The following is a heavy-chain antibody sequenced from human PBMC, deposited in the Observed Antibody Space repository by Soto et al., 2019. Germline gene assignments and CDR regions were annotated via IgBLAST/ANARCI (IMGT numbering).Heavy chain of an antibody. J-gene: IGHJ3*02. CDR1: GFTFSSYG. CDR2: IWYDGSNK. V-gene: IGHV3-33*01. Sequence: GWSMRLSCAASGFTFSSYGMHWVRQAPGKGLEWVAVIWYDGSNKYYADSVKGRFTISRDNSKNTLYLQMNSLRAEDTAMYYCARGGRSGDGYNVVFEIWCQGTMVTVSS. D-gene: IGHD5-18*01. CDR3: ARGGRSGDGYNVVFEI.